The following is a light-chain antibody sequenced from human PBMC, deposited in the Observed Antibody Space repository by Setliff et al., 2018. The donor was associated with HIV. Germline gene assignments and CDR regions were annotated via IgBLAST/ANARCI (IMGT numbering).Light chain of an antibody. V-gene: IGLV2-11*01. CDR2: DVY. CDR1: SSDVGAYSF. Sequence: QSALTRPRSVSGSPGQSVTFSCTGSSSDVGAYSFVSWYQQHPGKAPKLIIYDVYRRPSGVPDRFSGSKSGDTASLTISGLQSEDEADYYCCSYAGTDTYSFGAGTKSPS. CDR3: CSYAGTDTYS. J-gene: IGLJ1*01.